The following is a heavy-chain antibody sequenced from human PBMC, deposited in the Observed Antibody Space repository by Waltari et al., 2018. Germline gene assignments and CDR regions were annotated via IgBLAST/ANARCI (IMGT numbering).Heavy chain of an antibody. Sequence: QVQLQESGPGLVKPSETLSLTCTVSGGSISSYYWSWIRQTPGKGLEWIGYIYYSGGTNYNPSLKSRVTISVDTSKNQFSLKLSSVTAADTAVYYCARDGGYDSSGYYYEGAFDIWGQGTMVTVSS. V-gene: IGHV4-59*01. CDR2: IYYSGGT. J-gene: IGHJ3*02. D-gene: IGHD3-22*01. CDR1: GGSISSYY. CDR3: ARDGGYDSSGYYYEGAFDI.